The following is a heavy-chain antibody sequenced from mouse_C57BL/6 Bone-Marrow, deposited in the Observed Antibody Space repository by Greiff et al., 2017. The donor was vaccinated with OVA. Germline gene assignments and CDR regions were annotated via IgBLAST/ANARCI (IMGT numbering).Heavy chain of an antibody. CDR1: GFTFSSYA. V-gene: IGHV5-9-1*02. J-gene: IGHJ3*01. CDR3: TRGRVTAFAY. D-gene: IGHD2-2*01. CDR2: ISSGGDYI. Sequence: EVQGVESGEGLVKPGGSLKLSCAASGFTFSSYAMSWFRQTPEKRLEWVAYISSGGDYIYYADTVKGRFTISRDNARNTLYLQMSSLKSEDTAMYYCTRGRVTAFAYWGQGTLVTVSA.